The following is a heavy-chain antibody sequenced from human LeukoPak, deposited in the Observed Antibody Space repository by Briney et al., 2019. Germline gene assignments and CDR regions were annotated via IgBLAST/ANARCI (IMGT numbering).Heavy chain of an antibody. CDR1: GFTFSSYS. D-gene: IGHD1-1*01. V-gene: IGHV3-21*01. CDR2: ISSSSSYI. CDR3: ARDLQLERRNRGNWFDP. J-gene: IGHJ5*02. Sequence: PGGSLRLSCAASGFTFSSYSMNWVRQAPGKGLEWVSSISSSSSYIYYADSVKGRFTISRDNAKNSLYLQMNSLRAEDTAVYYCARDLQLERRNRGNWFDPWGQGTLVTVSS.